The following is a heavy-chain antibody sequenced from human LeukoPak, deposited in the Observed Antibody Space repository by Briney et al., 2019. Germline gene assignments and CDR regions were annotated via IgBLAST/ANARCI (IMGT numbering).Heavy chain of an antibody. V-gene: IGHV4-59*01. CDR2: IYYSGST. Sequence: SETLSLTCTVSGGSISSFYWSWIRQPPGKGLEWIGYIYYSGSTNYNPSLESRVTISVDTSKNQFSLKLSSVTAADTAVYYCGRDYGSGSYAAFDIWGQGTMVTVSS. CDR1: GGSISSFY. J-gene: IGHJ3*02. D-gene: IGHD3-10*01. CDR3: GRDYGSGSYAAFDI.